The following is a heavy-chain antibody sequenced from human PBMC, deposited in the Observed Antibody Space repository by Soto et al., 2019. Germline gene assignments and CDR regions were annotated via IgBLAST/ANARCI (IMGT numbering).Heavy chain of an antibody. CDR3: ARVERGTATTVVDAFDI. CDR1: GGTFSCYY. CDR2: INHSGST. J-gene: IGHJ3*02. Sequence: SETLSLTCAVDGGTFSCYYLSWIRQPPGKGLEWIGEINHSGSTNYNPSLKSRVTISVDTSKNQFSLKMSSVTAADTALYYCARVERGTATTVVDAFDIWGPGTMVTVSS. D-gene: IGHD1-1*01. V-gene: IGHV4-34*08.